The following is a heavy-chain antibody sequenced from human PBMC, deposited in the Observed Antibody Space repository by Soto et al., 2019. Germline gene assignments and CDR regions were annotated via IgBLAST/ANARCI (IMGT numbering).Heavy chain of an antibody. Sequence: GASVKVSCKASGFTFTSSAVQWVRQARGQRLEWIGWIVVGSGTTHYADSVKGRFTISRDNARSSLYLQMNSLRADDTAVYYCARDDSFAFDIWGQGTMVTVSS. J-gene: IGHJ3*02. D-gene: IGHD2-21*01. CDR2: IVVGSGTT. CDR1: GFTFTSSA. V-gene: IGHV1-58*01. CDR3: ARDDSFAFDI.